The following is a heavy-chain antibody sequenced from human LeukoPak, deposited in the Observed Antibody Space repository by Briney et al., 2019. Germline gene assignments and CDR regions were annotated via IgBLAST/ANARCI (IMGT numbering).Heavy chain of an antibody. J-gene: IGHJ4*02. D-gene: IGHD5-12*01. V-gene: IGHV3-30*02. CDR2: IRYDGSNK. Sequence: GSLRLSCAASGFTFSSYGMHWVRQAPGKGLEWVAFIRYDGSNKYYADSVKGRFTISRDNSKNTLYLQMNSLRAEDTAVYYCAKDASRGYSGYDPQGFDYWGQGTLVTVSS. CDR3: AKDASRGYSGYDPQGFDY. CDR1: GFTFSSYG.